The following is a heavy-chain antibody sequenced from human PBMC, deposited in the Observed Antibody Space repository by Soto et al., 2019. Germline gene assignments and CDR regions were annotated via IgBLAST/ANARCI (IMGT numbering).Heavy chain of an antibody. Sequence: GGALRLSGAPPGFTVTNAWMSWVRQAAGKWQEGVGHIKSRADDGTTDYAAPLKGRFTISRDDSKNMLYLQMNSLKSENPAVYFCATEGIASRPHFDYWGQGTLVTVSS. D-gene: IGHD6-13*01. CDR3: ATEGIASRPHFDY. CDR1: GFTVTNAW. CDR2: IKSRADDGTT. V-gene: IGHV3-15*01. J-gene: IGHJ4*02.